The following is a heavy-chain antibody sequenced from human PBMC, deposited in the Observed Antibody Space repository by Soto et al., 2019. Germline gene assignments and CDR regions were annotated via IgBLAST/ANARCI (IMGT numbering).Heavy chain of an antibody. D-gene: IGHD6-13*01. J-gene: IGHJ3*02. CDR2: IYYSGST. CDR3: ARTLAAAGTRTVDI. V-gene: IGHV4-59*01. Sequence: QVQLQESGPGLVKPSETLSLTCSVSGGSIRSYYWSWIRQPPGKGLEWIGYIYYSGSTNHNPSLKSRVSXXVXTXXNQFSLKLSSVTAADTAVYYCARTLAAAGTRTVDIWGQGTLVTVSS. CDR1: GGSIRSYY.